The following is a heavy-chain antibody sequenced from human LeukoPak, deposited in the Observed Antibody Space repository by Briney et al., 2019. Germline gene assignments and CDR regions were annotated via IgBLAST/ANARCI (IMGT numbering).Heavy chain of an antibody. J-gene: IGHJ4*02. D-gene: IGHD4-17*01. Sequence: GGSLRLSCAASGFTFSSYGMHWVRQAPGKGLEWVAVISYDGSNKYYADSVKGRFTISRDNSKNTLYLQMNSLRAEDTAVYYCAKVGLTVMGGGYWGQGTLVTVSS. CDR3: AKVGLTVMGGGY. V-gene: IGHV3-30*18. CDR2: ISYDGSNK. CDR1: GFTFSSYG.